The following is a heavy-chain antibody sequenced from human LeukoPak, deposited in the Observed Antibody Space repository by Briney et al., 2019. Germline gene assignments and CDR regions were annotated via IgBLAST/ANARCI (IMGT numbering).Heavy chain of an antibody. CDR3: ASGGYSYGFDY. D-gene: IGHD5-18*01. J-gene: IGHJ4*02. CDR1: GGSISSGGFY. Sequence: SQTLSLTCTVSGGSISSGGFYWSWIRQHPGKGLEWIGTMYYSGSTYYNPSLKSRVTILVDTSKNQLSLKLSSVTAADTAMYYCASGGYSYGFDYWGQGTLVTVSS. CDR2: MYYSGST. V-gene: IGHV4-31*03.